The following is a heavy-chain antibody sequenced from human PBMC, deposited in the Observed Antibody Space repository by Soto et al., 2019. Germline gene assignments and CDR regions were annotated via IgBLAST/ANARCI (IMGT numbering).Heavy chain of an antibody. CDR1: GGTFSSYT. CDR3: AREGWATPWYYGRDV. J-gene: IGHJ6*02. Sequence: QVQLVQSGAAVKKPGSSVKVSCKASGGTFSSYTISWVRQAPGQGLEWMGRTIPILGIANYAQKFQGRVTITADKSTSTAYMELSSLSSEDTAGYYCAREGWATPWYYGRDVWGQGTTVTVSS. CDR2: TIPILGIA. V-gene: IGHV1-69*08.